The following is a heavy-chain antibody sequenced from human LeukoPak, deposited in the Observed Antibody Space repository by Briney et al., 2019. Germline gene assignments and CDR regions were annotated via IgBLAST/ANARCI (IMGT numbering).Heavy chain of an antibody. V-gene: IGHV3-11*01. J-gene: IGHJ4*02. CDR2: ISSSGSTI. CDR3: ASLPLDYDILTGYSQGDY. D-gene: IGHD3-9*01. CDR1: GFTFSDYY. Sequence: GGSLRLSCAASGFTFSDYYMSWIRQAPGKGLEWVSYISSSGSTIYYADSVKGRFTISRDNAKNSLYLQMNSLKTEDTAVYYCASLPLDYDILTGYSQGDYWGQGTLVTVSS.